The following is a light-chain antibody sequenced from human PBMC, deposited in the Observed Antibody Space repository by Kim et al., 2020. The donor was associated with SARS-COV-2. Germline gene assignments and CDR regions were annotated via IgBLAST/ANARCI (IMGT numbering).Light chain of an antibody. CDR1: NSNIGTGYD. V-gene: IGLV1-40*01. J-gene: IGLJ1*01. CDR3: QSYDSSLNGYV. CDR2: GDT. Sequence: QSVLTQPSSVSGAPGQRVTISCTGSNSNIGTGYDVHWYQQLPGTPPKLLIYGDTNRPSGVPDRFSGSKSGTSASLAITGLQTGDEAEYFCQSYDSSLNGYVFGSGTKVTVL.